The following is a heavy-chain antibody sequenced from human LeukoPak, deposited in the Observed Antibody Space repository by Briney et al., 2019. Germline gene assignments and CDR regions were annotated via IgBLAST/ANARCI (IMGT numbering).Heavy chain of an antibody. CDR1: GGTFSSYA. J-gene: IGHJ6*02. Sequence: GASVKVSCKASGGTFSSYASSWVRQAPGQGLEWMGRIIPILGIANYAQKFQGRVTITADKSTSTAYMELSSLRSEDTAVYYCARDMSSGSLNYGMDVWGQGTTVTVSS. CDR3: ARDMSSGSLNYGMDV. V-gene: IGHV1-69*04. CDR2: IIPILGIA. D-gene: IGHD6-25*01.